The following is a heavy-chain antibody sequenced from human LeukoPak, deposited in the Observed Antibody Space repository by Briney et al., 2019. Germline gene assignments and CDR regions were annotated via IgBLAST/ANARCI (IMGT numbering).Heavy chain of an antibody. CDR2: MNPNSGNT. CDR3: ARYSVAGAWPPDWYFDL. J-gene: IGHJ2*01. V-gene: IGHV1-8*02. Sequence: GASVKVSCKASGGTFTSYAISWVRQATGQGLEWMGWMNPNSGNTGYAQKFQGRVTMTRNTSISTAYMELSSLRSEDTAVYYCARYSVAGAWPPDWYFDLWGRGTLVTVSS. D-gene: IGHD6-19*01. CDR1: GGTFTSYA.